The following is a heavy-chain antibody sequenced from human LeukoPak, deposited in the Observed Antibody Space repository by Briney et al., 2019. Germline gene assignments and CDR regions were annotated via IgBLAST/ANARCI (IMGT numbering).Heavy chain of an antibody. V-gene: IGHV4-34*01. CDR1: GGSFSGYY. J-gene: IGHJ6*03. Sequence: SETLSLTCAVYGGSFSGYYWSWIRQPPGKGLEWIGEINHSGSTNYNPSLKSRVTISVDTSKNQFSLKLSSVTAADTAVYYCARYSSGWYGPYYYYMDVWGKGTTVTVSS. CDR2: INHSGST. D-gene: IGHD6-19*01. CDR3: ARYSSGWYGPYYYYMDV.